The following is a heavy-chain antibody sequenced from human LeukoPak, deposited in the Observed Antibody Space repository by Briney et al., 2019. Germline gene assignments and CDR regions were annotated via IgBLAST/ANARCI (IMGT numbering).Heavy chain of an antibody. CDR1: GFTFSSYA. CDR2: ISASSGTI. D-gene: IGHD5-18*01. J-gene: IGHJ4*02. V-gene: IGHV3-23*01. Sequence: GGSLRLSCAASGFTFSSYAMNWVRQSPGKGLEWVSAISASSGTIYYADSVRGRFTISRDNSKNTLYLQMNSLRAEDTAIYYCAKDPTLIQVWRTALPEPYFDYWGQGALVTVSS. CDR3: AKDPTLIQVWRTALPEPYFDY.